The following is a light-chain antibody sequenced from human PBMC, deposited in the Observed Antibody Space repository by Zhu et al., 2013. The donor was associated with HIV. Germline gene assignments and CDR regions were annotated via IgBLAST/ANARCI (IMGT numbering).Light chain of an antibody. V-gene: IGKV3D-15*01. CDR2: HAS. CDR1: QSVTSG. CDR3: QQSYTYPPT. Sequence: EIVMTQSPATLSVSPGERATLSCRASQSVTSGQLAWYQQKPGQAPRLLIYHASTRATGIPDRFSGSGSGTDFTLSISCLQSEDFATYYCQQSYTYPPTFVHGT. J-gene: IGKJ3*01.